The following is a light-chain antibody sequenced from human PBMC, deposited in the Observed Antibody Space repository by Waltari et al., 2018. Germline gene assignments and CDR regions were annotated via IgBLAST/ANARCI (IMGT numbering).Light chain of an antibody. CDR1: SSDVGGYTY. CDR2: DVT. V-gene: IGLV2-14*03. J-gene: IGLJ3*02. Sequence: QSALTQPASVSGSPGQSITISCTGTSSDVGGYTYVSWYQQHPGKAPKLMIYDVTTRPSGVSNRFSGSTSVNTASLTISGLQAEDDADYYCSSYTSSSTWVFGGGTKLTVL. CDR3: SSYTSSSTWV.